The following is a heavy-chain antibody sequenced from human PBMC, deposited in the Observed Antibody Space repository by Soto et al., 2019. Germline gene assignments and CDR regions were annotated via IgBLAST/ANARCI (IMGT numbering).Heavy chain of an antibody. CDR2: IIPIFGTA. CDR1: GYTFTSYG. J-gene: IGHJ4*02. Sequence: SVKVSCKASGYTFTSYGISWVRQAPGQGLEWMGGIIPIFGTANYAQKFQGRVTITADESTSTAYMELSSLRSEDTAVYYCARRTVTNIFDYWGQGTLVTVSS. CDR3: ARRTVTNIFDY. V-gene: IGHV1-69*13. D-gene: IGHD4-17*01.